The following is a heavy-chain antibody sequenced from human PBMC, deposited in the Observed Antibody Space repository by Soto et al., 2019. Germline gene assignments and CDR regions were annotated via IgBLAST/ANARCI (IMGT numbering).Heavy chain of an antibody. CDR1: GGSISSGGYY. CDR3: AREEVEGTLELRDFRWFDP. Sequence: SETLSLTCTVSGGSISSGGYYWSWIRQHPGKGLEWIGYIYYSGSTYYNPSLKSRVTISVDTSKNQFSLKLSSVTAADTAVYYCAREEVEGTLELRDFRWFDPWGQGTLVTVSS. D-gene: IGHD1-7*01. CDR2: IYYSGST. V-gene: IGHV4-31*03. J-gene: IGHJ5*02.